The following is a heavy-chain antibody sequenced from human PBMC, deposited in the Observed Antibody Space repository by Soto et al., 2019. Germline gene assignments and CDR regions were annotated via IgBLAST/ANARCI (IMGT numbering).Heavy chain of an antibody. D-gene: IGHD6-19*01. V-gene: IGHV1-46*01. CDR2: ISPSGT. CDR3: ARDNSGWAIDY. J-gene: IGHJ4*02. Sequence: ASVKVSCKASGYSFTSYNMHWVRQAPGQGLEWMGIISPSGTTYAQNLQGRVTMTRDTSTSTVYMELSSLRSDDTAVYYCARDNSGWAIDYWGQGTLVTVSS. CDR1: GYSFTSYN.